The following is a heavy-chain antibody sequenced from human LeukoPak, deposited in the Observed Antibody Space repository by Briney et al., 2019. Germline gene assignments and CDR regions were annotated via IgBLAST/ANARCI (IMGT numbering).Heavy chain of an antibody. Sequence: GGSLRLSCAASGFTFSSYGMSWVRQAPGKGLEWVSAISGSGGSTYYADSVKGRFTISRDNSRNTLYLQMNSLRAEDTAVYYCAKDDRWLQFCCWGQGTLVTVSA. CDR3: AKDDRWLQFCC. CDR1: GFTFSSYG. J-gene: IGHJ4*02. CDR2: ISGSGGST. D-gene: IGHD5-24*01. V-gene: IGHV3-23*01.